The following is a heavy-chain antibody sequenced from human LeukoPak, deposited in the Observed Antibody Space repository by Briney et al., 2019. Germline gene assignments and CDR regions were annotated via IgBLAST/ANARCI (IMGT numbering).Heavy chain of an antibody. CDR2: INAGNGNT. D-gene: IGHD3-10*01. J-gene: IGHJ4*02. Sequence: GASVKVSCKASGYTFTSYAMHWVRQAPGQRLEWMGWINAGNGNTKYSQKFQGRVTITRDTSASTAYMELSSLRSEDTAVYYCARVTGGSGSYYHDYWGQGTLVTVSS. CDR3: ARVTGGSGSYYHDY. V-gene: IGHV1-3*01. CDR1: GYTFTSYA.